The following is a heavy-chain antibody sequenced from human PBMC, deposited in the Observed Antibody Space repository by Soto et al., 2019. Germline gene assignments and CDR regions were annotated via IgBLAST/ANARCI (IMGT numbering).Heavy chain of an antibody. V-gene: IGHV2-26*01. CDR1: GFSLSNARMG. CDR3: ARTPRARISKRGDAFDI. Sequence: QVTLKESGPVLAKPTETLTLTCTVSGFSLSNARMGVSWIRQPPGKALEWLAHIFSNDEKSYSTSLKSRLTISKDTSKSQVVLTMSNMDPVDTATYYCARTPRARISKRGDAFDIWGQGTMATVSS. D-gene: IGHD3-10*01. J-gene: IGHJ3*02. CDR2: IFSNDEK.